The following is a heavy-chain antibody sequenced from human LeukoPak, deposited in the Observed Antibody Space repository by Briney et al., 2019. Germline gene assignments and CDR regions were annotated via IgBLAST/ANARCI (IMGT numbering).Heavy chain of an antibody. D-gene: IGHD5-12*01. Sequence: ASVKVSCKASGYTFTGYYMHWVRQAPGQGLEWMGRINPNSGGTNYAQKFQGRVTMTRDTSISTAYMEPSRLRSDDTAVYYCARDDSGYDYYFDYWGQGTLVTVSS. CDR1: GYTFTGYY. J-gene: IGHJ4*02. V-gene: IGHV1-2*06. CDR2: INPNSGGT. CDR3: ARDDSGYDYYFDY.